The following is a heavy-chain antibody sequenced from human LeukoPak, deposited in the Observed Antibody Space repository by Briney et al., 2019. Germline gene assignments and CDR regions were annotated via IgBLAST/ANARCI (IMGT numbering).Heavy chain of an antibody. CDR3: ARDGSFGYYYGSGSRGN. CDR2: ISFISSTI. CDR1: GFNFSTYS. D-gene: IGHD3-10*01. V-gene: IGHV3-48*01. Sequence: PGGSLRLSCAASGFNFSTYSMNWVRQAPGKGLEWVSYISFISSTIYYADSVKGRFTISRDNAKNSLYLQMNSLRAEDTAVYYCARDGSFGYYYGSGSRGNWGQGTLVTVSS. J-gene: IGHJ4*02.